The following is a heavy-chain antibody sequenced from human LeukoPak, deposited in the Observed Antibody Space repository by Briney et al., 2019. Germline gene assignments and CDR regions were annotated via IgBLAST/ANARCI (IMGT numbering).Heavy chain of an antibody. V-gene: IGHV4-59*01. CDR1: GVSIKNDN. D-gene: IGHD1-14*01. Sequence: SETLSLTCTVSGVSIKNDNWSWIRQPPGKGLEWIGCAFYSGSSSYNPSLKSRVTISVDTSKNQFSLKLSSVTAADTAVHYCSRAGTGFNIPGAYWGQGTLVTVSS. CDR2: AFYSGSS. CDR3: SRAGTGFNIPGAY. J-gene: IGHJ4*02.